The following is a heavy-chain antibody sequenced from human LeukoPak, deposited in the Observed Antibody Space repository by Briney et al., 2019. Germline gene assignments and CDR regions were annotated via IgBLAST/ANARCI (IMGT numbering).Heavy chain of an antibody. Sequence: GGSLRLSCAASGFTVSTNYMNWVRQAPGKGLEWVSVIYSGGSTYYADSVKGRFTISRDNSKNTLYLQMNSLRAEDTAVYYCAKLLNDYGDYYFDYWGQGTLVTVSS. V-gene: IGHV3-53*01. CDR1: GFTVSTNY. J-gene: IGHJ4*02. CDR2: IYSGGST. D-gene: IGHD4-17*01. CDR3: AKLLNDYGDYYFDY.